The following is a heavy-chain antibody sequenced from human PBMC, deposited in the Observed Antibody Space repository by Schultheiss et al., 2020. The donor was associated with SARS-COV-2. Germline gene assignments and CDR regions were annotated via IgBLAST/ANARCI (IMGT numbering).Heavy chain of an antibody. D-gene: IGHD6-13*01. CDR1: GFTFSSYG. Sequence: GGSLRLSCAASGFTFSSYGMHWVRQAPGKGLEWVAVISYDGSNKYYADSVKGRFTISRDNYKNTLYLQMNSLRAEDTALYYCAKDLIPFIAAAGAWDYWGQGTLVTVSS. J-gene: IGHJ4*02. CDR2: ISYDGSNK. CDR3: AKDLIPFIAAAGAWDY. V-gene: IGHV3-30*18.